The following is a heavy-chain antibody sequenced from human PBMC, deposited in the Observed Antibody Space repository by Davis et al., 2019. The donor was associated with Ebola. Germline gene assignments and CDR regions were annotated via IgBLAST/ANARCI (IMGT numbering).Heavy chain of an antibody. V-gene: IGHV3-48*02. CDR2: ISSSISTI. D-gene: IGHD4-11*01. J-gene: IGHJ4*02. Sequence: GESLKISCAASGFTFSSYSMNWVRQAPGKGLEWVSHISSSISTIYYADSVKGRFTISRDNAKNSLYLQMHSLRDEDTAVYYCARVGGGYSINYFDSWGQGTLVTVSS. CDR3: ARVGGGYSINYFDS. CDR1: GFTFSSYS.